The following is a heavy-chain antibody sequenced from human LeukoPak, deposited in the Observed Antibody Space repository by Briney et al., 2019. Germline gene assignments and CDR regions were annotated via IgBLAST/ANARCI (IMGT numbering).Heavy chain of an antibody. CDR3: ARGHPLTNLYHYMDV. CDR2: INPNSGGT. V-gene: IGHV1-2*02. J-gene: IGHJ6*03. CDR1: GYTFTGYY. D-gene: IGHD3-3*01. Sequence: ASVKVSCKASGYTFTGYYMHWVRQAPGQGLEWMGWINPNSGGTNYAQKFQGRVTMTRDTSIITAYMELSSLRSDDTAVYYCARGHPLTNLYHYMDVWGKGTTVTVSS.